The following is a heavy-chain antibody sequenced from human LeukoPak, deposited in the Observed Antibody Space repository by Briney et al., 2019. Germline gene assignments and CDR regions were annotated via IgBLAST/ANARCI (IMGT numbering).Heavy chain of an antibody. CDR1: GGSISSSSYY. J-gene: IGHJ4*02. CDR3: ARGRDGYNHVDY. D-gene: IGHD5-24*01. CDR2: IYYSGST. Sequence: SETLSLTCTVSGGSISSSSYYWGWIRQPPGKGLEWIGSIYYSGSTYYNPSLKSRVTISVDTSKNQFSLKLSSVTAADTAVYYCARGRDGYNHVDYWGQGTLVTVSS. V-gene: IGHV4-39*01.